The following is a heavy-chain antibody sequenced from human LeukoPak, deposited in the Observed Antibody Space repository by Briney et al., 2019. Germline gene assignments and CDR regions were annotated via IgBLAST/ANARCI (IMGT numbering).Heavy chain of an antibody. CDR2: ISSSGST. V-gene: IGHV4-61*02. CDR1: GGSISSSSYY. J-gene: IGHJ3*02. Sequence: SETLSLTCTVSGGSISSSSYYWGWIRQPAGKGLEWIGRISSSGSTNYNPSLKSRVTISVDTSKNQFSLKLSSVTAADTAVYFCARGPYSYDSSSAFDIWGQGTMVTVSS. D-gene: IGHD3-22*01. CDR3: ARGPYSYDSSSAFDI.